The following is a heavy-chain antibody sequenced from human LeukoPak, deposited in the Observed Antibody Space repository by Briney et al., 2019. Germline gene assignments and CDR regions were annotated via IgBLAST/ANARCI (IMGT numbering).Heavy chain of an antibody. CDR3: ARDSWLGTPSGSYQP. D-gene: IGHD1-26*01. Sequence: ASVKVSCKASVYTFTGYYMHWVRQAPGQGLEWMGWINSNSGGTNYAHKLQGRVTMTRDTSISTAYMELSRLRSHDTAVYYCARDSWLGTPSGSYQPWGQGTLVTVSS. J-gene: IGHJ5*02. V-gene: IGHV1-2*07. CDR2: INSNSGGT. CDR1: VYTFTGYY.